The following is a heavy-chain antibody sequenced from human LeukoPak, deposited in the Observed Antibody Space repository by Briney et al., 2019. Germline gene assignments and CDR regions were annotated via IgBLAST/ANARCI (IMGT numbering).Heavy chain of an antibody. CDR2: IRSKAYGGTT. D-gene: IGHD3-10*01. V-gene: IGHV3-49*04. Sequence: GGSLRLSCTASGFTFGDYAMSWVRQAPGKGLEWVSFIRSKAYGGTTEYAASVKGRFAISRDDSKSIAYLQMNSLKTEDTAVYYCTRVGRFGYYFDYWGQGTLVTVSS. CDR1: GFTFGDYA. J-gene: IGHJ4*02. CDR3: TRVGRFGYYFDY.